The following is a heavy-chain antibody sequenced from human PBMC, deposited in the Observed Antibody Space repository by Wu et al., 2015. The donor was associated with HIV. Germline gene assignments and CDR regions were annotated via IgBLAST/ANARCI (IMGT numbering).Heavy chain of an antibody. J-gene: IGHJ4*02. CDR2: INPNSGGT. V-gene: IGHV1-2*02. CDR3: ARDNRLYGSGSYYNGVLTY. Sequence: QVQLVQSGAEVKKPGASVKVSCKASGYTFTGYYMHWVRQAPGQGLEWMGWINPNSGGTNYAQKFQGRVTMTRDTSISTAYMELSRLRSDDTAVYYCARDNRLYGSGSYYNGVLTYWGQGTLVTVSS. D-gene: IGHD3-10*01. CDR1: GYTFTGYY.